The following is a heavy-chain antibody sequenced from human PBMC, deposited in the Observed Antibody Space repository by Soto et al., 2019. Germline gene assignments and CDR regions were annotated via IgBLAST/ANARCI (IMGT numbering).Heavy chain of an antibody. D-gene: IGHD1-26*01. CDR3: ATGGSFYTY. Sequence: EVQLVESGGGLVKPGESLRLSCAVSGLTLSSAWMSWVRQAPGKGLEWVGRIRSKTDGGTTDYAAPVKGRFTISRDESKNTLYLQMNSLETEDTAVYYCATGGSFYTYWGQGTLVTVSS. J-gene: IGHJ4*02. CDR2: IRSKTDGGTT. V-gene: IGHV3-15*01. CDR1: GLTLSSAW.